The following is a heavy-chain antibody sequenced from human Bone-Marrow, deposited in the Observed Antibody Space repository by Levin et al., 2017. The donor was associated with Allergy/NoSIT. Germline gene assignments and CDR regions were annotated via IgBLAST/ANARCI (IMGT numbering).Heavy chain of an antibody. V-gene: IGHV4-59*01. D-gene: IGHD3-3*02. J-gene: IGHJ5*02. Sequence: SQTLSLTCTVSGGSMSNYYWSWIRQPPGKGLEWMGYIYFTGSINYNPSLKSRVSISVDAPKNQFSLNLSSVTAADTAVYYCARLLSISRNLYNWSDPWGQGTLVTVSS. CDR1: GGSMSNYY. CDR3: ARLLSISRNLYNWSDP. CDR2: IYFTGSI.